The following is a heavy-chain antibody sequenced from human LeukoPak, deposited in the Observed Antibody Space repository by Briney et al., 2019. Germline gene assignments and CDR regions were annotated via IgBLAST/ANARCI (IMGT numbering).Heavy chain of an antibody. CDR1: GFTFSNYA. CDR2: ISYDGSNK. V-gene: IGHV3-30-3*01. Sequence: PGGSLRLSCAASGFTFSNYAIHWVRQAPGKGLEWVAIISYDGSNKYYAASVKGRFTISRDNAKNSLYLQMNSLRVEDTAVYYCLASGGYWGQGTPVTVPS. J-gene: IGHJ4*02. CDR3: LASGGY. D-gene: IGHD6-25*01.